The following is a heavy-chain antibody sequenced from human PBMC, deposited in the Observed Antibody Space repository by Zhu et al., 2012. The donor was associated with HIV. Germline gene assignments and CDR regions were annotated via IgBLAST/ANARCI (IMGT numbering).Heavy chain of an antibody. D-gene: IGHD3-10*01. CDR2: IYYTGST. CDR1: GASISSGDHY. CDR3: ARATPGYFGSGIDF. V-gene: IGHV4-30-4*08. Sequence: QVQLQESGPRLVKPSQTLSLTCTVSGASISSGDHYWTWIRQPPGKALEWMGNIYYTGSTYYNPSLKGRILLSVVTSKNQLSLSLNYVTAADTAVYYCARATPGYFGSGIDFWGQGILVTVSS. J-gene: IGHJ4*02.